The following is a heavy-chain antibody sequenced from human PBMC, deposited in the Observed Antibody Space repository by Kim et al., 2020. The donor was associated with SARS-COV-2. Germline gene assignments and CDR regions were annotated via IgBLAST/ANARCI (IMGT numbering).Heavy chain of an antibody. V-gene: IGHV1-8*01. D-gene: IGHD6-13*01. Sequence: YAQKFQGRVTMTRNTSISTAYMELSSLRSEDTAVYYCARVLQQPYNWFDPWGQGTLVTVSS. CDR3: ARVLQQPYNWFDP. J-gene: IGHJ5*02.